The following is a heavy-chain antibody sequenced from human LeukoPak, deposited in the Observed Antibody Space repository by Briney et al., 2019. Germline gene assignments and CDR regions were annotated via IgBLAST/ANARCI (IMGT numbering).Heavy chain of an antibody. CDR2: ISSSSSTI. J-gene: IGHJ4*02. V-gene: IGHV3-11*04. Sequence: LSLTCTVSGYSINSGYYWGWIRQPPGKRLEWVSYISSSSSTIYYADSVKGRFTISRDNAKNSLYLQMNSLRAEDTAVYYCARVGPEGATGEWDYWGQGTLVTVSS. CDR3: ARVGPEGATGEWDY. CDR1: GYSINSGYY. D-gene: IGHD1-26*01.